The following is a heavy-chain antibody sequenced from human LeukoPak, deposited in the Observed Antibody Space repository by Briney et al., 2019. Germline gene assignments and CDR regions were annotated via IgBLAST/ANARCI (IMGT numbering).Heavy chain of an antibody. J-gene: IGHJ4*02. CDR2: ISAYNGNT. CDR3: AREDTAMVSGDY. V-gene: IGHV1-18*01. D-gene: IGHD5-18*01. CDR1: GYTFTSYG. Sequence: ASVKDSCKASGYTFTSYGISWVRQAPGQGLEWMGWISAYNGNTNYAQKLQGRVTMTTDTSTSTAYMELRSLRSDDTAVYYCAREDTAMVSGDYWGQGTLVTVSS.